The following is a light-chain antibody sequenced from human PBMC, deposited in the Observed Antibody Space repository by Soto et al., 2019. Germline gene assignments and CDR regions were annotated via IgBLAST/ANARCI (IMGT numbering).Light chain of an antibody. J-gene: IGKJ5*01. Sequence: EVVLTQSPVTLSLSPGERATLSCRASQSFRGLLAWYQQKPGQAPRLLIYDAYNRATGIPPRFSGSGSGTDFTLTISSLEPEDSAVYYCQQRHMWTITFGQGTRLESK. CDR2: DAY. CDR1: QSFRGL. CDR3: QQRHMWTIT. V-gene: IGKV3-11*01.